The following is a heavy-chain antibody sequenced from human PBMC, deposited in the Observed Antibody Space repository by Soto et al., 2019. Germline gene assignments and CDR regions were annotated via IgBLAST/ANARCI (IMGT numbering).Heavy chain of an antibody. CDR2: IYWDDDK. CDR1: GFSLSTSGVG. Sequence: QITLKESGPTLVKPTQTLTLTCTFSGFSLSTSGVGVGWIRQPPGKALEWLALIYWDDDKRYSPSLKSRLTITTDPSKNQVVLTMTNMDPVDTATYYCAHIAPFSWYGWYFDYWGQGTLVTVSS. D-gene: IGHD6-13*01. J-gene: IGHJ4*02. CDR3: AHIAPFSWYGWYFDY. V-gene: IGHV2-5*02.